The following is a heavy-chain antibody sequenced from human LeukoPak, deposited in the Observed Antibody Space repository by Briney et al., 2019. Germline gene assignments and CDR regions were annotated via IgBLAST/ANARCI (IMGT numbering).Heavy chain of an antibody. Sequence: GRSLRLSCAASGFTFTNHWMHWVRQAPGEGLMWLSRINSDGSTTSYAGSVKGRFTISRDNAKNTLYLQLNTLRAEDTAVYYCARETWGGLDYWGQGTLVSVSS. V-gene: IGHV3-74*01. CDR2: INSDGSTT. CDR1: GFTFTNHW. CDR3: ARETWGGLDY. J-gene: IGHJ4*02. D-gene: IGHD7-27*01.